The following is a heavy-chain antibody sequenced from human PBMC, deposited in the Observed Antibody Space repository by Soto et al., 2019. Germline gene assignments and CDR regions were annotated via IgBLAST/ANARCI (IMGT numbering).Heavy chain of an antibody. CDR1: GFTFRSYS. CDR2: ISYDGTNK. Sequence: PGGSLRLSCAASGFTFRSYSMHWVRQAPGKGLEWVAVISYDGTNKFYADSVKGRFTISRDNSGNTLYLQMNSLRIEDTAVYYCAKGPGGATGGWYDPWGQGTLVTVSS. CDR3: AKGPGGATGGWYDP. J-gene: IGHJ5*02. V-gene: IGHV3-30*04. D-gene: IGHD1-26*01.